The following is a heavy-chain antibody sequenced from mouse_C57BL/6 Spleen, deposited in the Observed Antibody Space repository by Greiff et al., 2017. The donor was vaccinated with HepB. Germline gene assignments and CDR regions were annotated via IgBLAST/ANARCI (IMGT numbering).Heavy chain of an antibody. J-gene: IGHJ1*03. D-gene: IGHD1-1*01. CDR2: IRNKANGYTT. CDR3: ARYKGAVPWYCDV. V-gene: IGHV7-3*01. CDR1: GFTFTDYY. Sequence: DVKLVESGGGLVQPGGSLSLSCAASGFTFTDYYMSWVRQPPGTALEWLGFIRNKANGYTTEYSASVKGRFTISRDNSQSILYLQMNALRAEDSAAYYCARYKGAVPWYCDVWGTGTTVTVSS.